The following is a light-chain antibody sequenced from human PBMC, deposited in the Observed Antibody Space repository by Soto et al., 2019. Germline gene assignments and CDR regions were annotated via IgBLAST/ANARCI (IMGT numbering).Light chain of an antibody. CDR1: QSVSGN. V-gene: IGKV3-15*01. Sequence: EIVMTQSPATLSVSPGERATLSCRASQSVSGNLAWYQQKPGQAPRLLIYAASTRPTGIPARFSGSGSGTEFTLAISSLQSEDFAVYYCQQYNNWPPSTFGPGTKVDIK. J-gene: IGKJ3*01. CDR2: AAS. CDR3: QQYNNWPPST.